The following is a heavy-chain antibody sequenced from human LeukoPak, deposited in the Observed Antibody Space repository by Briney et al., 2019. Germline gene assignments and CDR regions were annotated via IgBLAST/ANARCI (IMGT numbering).Heavy chain of an antibody. CDR2: IYYSGST. D-gene: IGHD3-22*01. J-gene: IGHJ5*02. Sequence: SETLSLTCTVSGGSISSYYWSWIRQPPGKGLEWIGYIYYSGSTNYNPSLKSRVTISVDTSKNQFSLKLSSVTAADTAVYYCARVGFGGDDSSGYHTNYGSRWFDPWGQGTLVTVSS. CDR1: GGSISSYY. CDR3: ARVGFGGDDSSGYHTNYGSRWFDP. V-gene: IGHV4-59*01.